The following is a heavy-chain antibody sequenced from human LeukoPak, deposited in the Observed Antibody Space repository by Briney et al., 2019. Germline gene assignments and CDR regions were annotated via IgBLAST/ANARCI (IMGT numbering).Heavy chain of an antibody. CDR1: GFTCTKYW. CDR3: AREGSVTNDY. V-gene: IGHV3-74*03. J-gene: IGHJ4*02. Sequence: GGSLRLSCAASGFTCTKYWMHWVRQAPGKGLVWVSRVNSDGSRTTYADSVKGRFTISRDNANNTLYLQMNSLTAEDTAVYYCAREGSVTNDYWGQGSLVTVSS. D-gene: IGHD4-17*01. CDR2: VNSDGSRT.